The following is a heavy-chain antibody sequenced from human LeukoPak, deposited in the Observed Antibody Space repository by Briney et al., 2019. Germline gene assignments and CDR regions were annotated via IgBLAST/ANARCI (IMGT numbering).Heavy chain of an antibody. V-gene: IGHV3-48*01. CDR2: ISTGSSII. CDR3: XXXXXXERDCNHYYYYMDV. J-gene: IGHJ6*03. Sequence: PGGSLRLSCAASGFTFSSYSMNWVRQAPGKGLEWVSYISTGSSIIYHADSVKGRFTISRDNAKNSLYLQMNSLRAEDTAVYYXXXXXXXERDCNHYYYYMDVWGKGTTVTVSS. D-gene: IGHD2-21*02. CDR1: GFTFSSYS.